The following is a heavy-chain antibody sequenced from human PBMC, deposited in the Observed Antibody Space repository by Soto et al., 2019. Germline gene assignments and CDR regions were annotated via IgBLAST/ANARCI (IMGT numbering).Heavy chain of an antibody. V-gene: IGHV3-53*01. D-gene: IGHD6-19*01. CDR1: GFTVSSNY. Sequence: EVQLVESGGGLIQPGGSLRLSCAASGFTVSSNYMSWVRRAPGKGLEWVSVIYSGGSTYYADSVKGRFTISRDNSMNTLYLQMNSLRAEDTAVYYCARERASIAVGLYYYGMDFWGQGTTVTVSS. CDR2: IYSGGST. CDR3: ARERASIAVGLYYYGMDF. J-gene: IGHJ6*02.